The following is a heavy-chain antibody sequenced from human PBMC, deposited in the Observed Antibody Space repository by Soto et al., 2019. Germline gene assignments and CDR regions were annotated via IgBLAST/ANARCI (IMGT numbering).Heavy chain of an antibody. D-gene: IGHD2-21*01. Sequence: EVQLVESGGGLVQPGGSLRLSCAASGFTVSSNYMSWVRQAPGKGLEWVSVIYSGGSTYYADSVKGRFTISRDNSKNTLYLQMNSLRAEDTAVYYCAREEIPGSEYPYYYYMDVWGKGTTVTVSS. CDR3: AREEIPGSEYPYYYYMDV. V-gene: IGHV3-66*01. CDR1: GFTVSSNY. J-gene: IGHJ6*03. CDR2: IYSGGST.